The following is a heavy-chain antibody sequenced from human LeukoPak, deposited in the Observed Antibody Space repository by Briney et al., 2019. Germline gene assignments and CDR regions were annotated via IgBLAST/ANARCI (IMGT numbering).Heavy chain of an antibody. D-gene: IGHD1-14*01. CDR1: GFTFSSCG. J-gene: IGHJ4*02. Sequence: PGGSLRLSCAASGFTFSSCGFNWVRQAPGKGLEWVSSVGPTGTDRYYADSVRGRFTISRDNAKDSMYLQMDSLRDEDTAVYYCATETIGRHYDYWGQGTLLTVSS. CDR3: ATETIGRHYDY. CDR2: VGPTGTDR. V-gene: IGHV3-21*01.